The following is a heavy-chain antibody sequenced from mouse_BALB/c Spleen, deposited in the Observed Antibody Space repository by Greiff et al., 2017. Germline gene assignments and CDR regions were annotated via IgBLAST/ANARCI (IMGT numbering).Heavy chain of an antibody. CDR2: ISSGGSYT. CDR3: ARLGNYSYFDD. Sequence: EVMLVESGGDLVKPGGSLKLSCAASGFTFSSYGMSWVRQTPDKRLEWVATISSGGSYTYYPDSVKGRFTISRDNAKNTLYLQMSSLKSEDTAMYYCARLGNYSYFDDWGQGTTLTVSS. V-gene: IGHV5-6*01. J-gene: IGHJ2*01. CDR1: GFTFSSYG. D-gene: IGHD2-1*01.